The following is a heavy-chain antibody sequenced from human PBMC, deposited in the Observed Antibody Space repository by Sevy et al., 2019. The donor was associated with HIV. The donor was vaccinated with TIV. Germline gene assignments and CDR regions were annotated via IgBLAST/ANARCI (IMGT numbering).Heavy chain of an antibody. Sequence: GESLKISCAASGFTFSKYSMSWVRQPPGKGLEWVSTLSFGCGEINYADSVKVRFTISRDNSKSSLYLQMNNLRPEDTAVYYCAREGCTNQHDYWGQGTLVTVSS. CDR2: LSFGCGEI. CDR3: AREGCTNQHDY. D-gene: IGHD2-8*01. CDR1: GFTFSKYS. J-gene: IGHJ4*02. V-gene: IGHV3-23*01.